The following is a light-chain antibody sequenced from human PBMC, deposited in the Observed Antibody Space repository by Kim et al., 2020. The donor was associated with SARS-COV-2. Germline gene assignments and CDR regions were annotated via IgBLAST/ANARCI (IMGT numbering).Light chain of an antibody. CDR2: GKN. Sequence: GQAVRITCQGASLRRYYASWYQQKPGHAPVLVIYGKNNRPSGIPDRFSGSSSGNTASLTITGAQAEDEADYYCNSRDISGNHVSVVFGGGTKLTVL. CDR1: SLRRYY. V-gene: IGLV3-19*01. CDR3: NSRDISGNHVSVV. J-gene: IGLJ2*01.